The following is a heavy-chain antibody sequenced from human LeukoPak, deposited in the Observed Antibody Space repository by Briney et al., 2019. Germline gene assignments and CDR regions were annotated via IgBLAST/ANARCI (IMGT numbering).Heavy chain of an antibody. Sequence: ASVKVSCKVSGYTLNELSMQWVRQAPGKGLEWMGGFDPEDGEKVYAQKFQGRVTMTEDTSTDTAYMELTSLRSEDTAMYFCATPLGGVIIIFDFWGQGTLVTVSS. CDR2: FDPEDGEK. J-gene: IGHJ4*02. V-gene: IGHV1-24*01. CDR3: ATPLGGVIIIFDF. D-gene: IGHD3-16*02. CDR1: GYTLNELS.